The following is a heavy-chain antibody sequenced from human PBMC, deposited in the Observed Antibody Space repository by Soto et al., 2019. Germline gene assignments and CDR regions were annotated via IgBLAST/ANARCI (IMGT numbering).Heavy chain of an antibody. CDR1: ESTVRRDW. CDR2: TNQDGSEK. Sequence: EVHLVESGGGLVQTGGSLRLSCAISESTVRRDWMNWVRQAPGKGLEWVAHTNQDGSEKYDVDSVKGRFTISRDNAKNSLYLQMNSLRAGDTAMYYCSGGVGDAFWGQGTLVTVSS. J-gene: IGHJ4*02. D-gene: IGHD1-26*01. CDR3: SGGVGDAF. V-gene: IGHV3-7*04.